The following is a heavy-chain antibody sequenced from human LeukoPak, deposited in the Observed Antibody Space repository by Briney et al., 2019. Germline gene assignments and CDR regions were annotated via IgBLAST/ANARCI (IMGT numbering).Heavy chain of an antibody. CDR2: ISSSGNT. D-gene: IGHD3-9*01. CDR3: ARHSRGSTMFWDY. J-gene: IGHJ4*02. CDR1: GGSISTGSYC. V-gene: IGHV4-39*01. Sequence: SETLSLTCTVSGGSISTGSYCWGWVRQPPGKGLEWIGSISSSGNTYSSVSLKSRGTISVDTSKNQFSLRLSSVTAADTAVYFCARHSRGSTMFWDYWGQGTLVTVSS.